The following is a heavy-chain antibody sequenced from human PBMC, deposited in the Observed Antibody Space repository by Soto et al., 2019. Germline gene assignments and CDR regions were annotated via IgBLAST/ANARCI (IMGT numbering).Heavy chain of an antibody. CDR1: GYTFTSYG. V-gene: IGHV1-18*01. Sequence: GASVKVSCKASGYTFTSYGISWVRQAPGQGLEWMGWISAYNGNTDYAQKLQGRVTMTTDTSTSTAYMELRSLRSDDTAVYYCARDGPDIVVVVASRVFGNNWFDPWGQGTLVTVSS. D-gene: IGHD2-15*01. J-gene: IGHJ5*02. CDR3: ARDGPDIVVVVASRVFGNNWFDP. CDR2: ISAYNGNT.